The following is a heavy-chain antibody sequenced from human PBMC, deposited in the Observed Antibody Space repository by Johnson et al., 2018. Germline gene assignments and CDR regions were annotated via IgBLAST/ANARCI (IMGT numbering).Heavy chain of an antibody. J-gene: IGHJ1*01. CDR2: IAYDGSNK. CDR1: GFTFSTCG. V-gene: IGHV3-30*03. CDR3: ARDRGDCSGGSCWGYFQH. D-gene: IGHD2-15*01. Sequence: VQLVQSGGGVVQPGRSLRLSCAASGFTFSTCGMHWVRQAPGKGLEWVAVIAYDGSNKYYADSVKGRFTISRDNSKNTLYLQMNSPRAEDTAMYYCARDRGDCSGGSCWGYFQHWGQGTLVTVSS.